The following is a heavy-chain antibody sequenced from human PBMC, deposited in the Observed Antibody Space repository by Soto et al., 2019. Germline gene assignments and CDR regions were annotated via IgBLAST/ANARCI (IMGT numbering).Heavy chain of an antibody. J-gene: IGHJ4*02. CDR3: AIDRVGLEDY. Sequence: QVQLVQSVAEVKKPGASVQVSCWASVYTFTSYDINWVRQATGQGREWIGWMNPNSGNTGYAQKFQVRVTMTRNTSTSTAYMELSSVRAEDTALYYCAIDRVGLEDYWGQGTLVTVSS. D-gene: IGHD5-12*01. V-gene: IGHV1-8*01. CDR2: MNPNSGNT. CDR1: VYTFTSYD.